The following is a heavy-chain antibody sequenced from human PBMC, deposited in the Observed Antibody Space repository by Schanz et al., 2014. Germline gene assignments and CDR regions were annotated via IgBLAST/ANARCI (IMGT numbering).Heavy chain of an antibody. CDR1: GYTFTSYS. CDR2: INVGNGNM. D-gene: IGHD6-6*01. V-gene: IGHV1-3*01. Sequence: QVQLVQSGAEVKKPGASVKVSCKASGYTFTSYSIHWVRQAPGQGLEWMGWINVGNGNMKYSQKFQGRVTITRDTSASTAYMDLRSLRSDDTAVYYCARDQSPYTNSSDVRYFAYWGQGTLVTVSS. CDR3: ARDQSPYTNSSDVRYFAY. J-gene: IGHJ4*02.